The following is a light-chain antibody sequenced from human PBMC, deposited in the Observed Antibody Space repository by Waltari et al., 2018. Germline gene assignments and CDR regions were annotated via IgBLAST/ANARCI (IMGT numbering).Light chain of an antibody. CDR1: QSFSRA. CDR2: DAS. J-gene: IGKJ1*01. V-gene: IGKV3-20*01. CDR3: QHYVRLPVT. Sequence: EIVLTQSPGHLSLSPGERATLSCRASQSFSRALAWYQQKPGQAPRLLIYDASTRAIGIPDRFSGCGSGTDFSLTISRLEPEDFAVYYCQHYVRLPVTFGQGTTVEIK.